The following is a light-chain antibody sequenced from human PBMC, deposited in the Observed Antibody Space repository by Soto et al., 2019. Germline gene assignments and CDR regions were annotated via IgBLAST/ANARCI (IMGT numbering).Light chain of an antibody. CDR2: GAS. V-gene: IGKV3-20*01. CDR1: QSVSSD. CDR3: QQYGSSQT. J-gene: IGKJ1*01. Sequence: VITQYTTTLSVSPGERATLSCRASQSVSSDFAWYQQKPGQAPRLLIYGASSRATGIPARFSGSGSGTDFTLTISRLEPEDFAVYYCQQYGSSQTFGQGTKV.